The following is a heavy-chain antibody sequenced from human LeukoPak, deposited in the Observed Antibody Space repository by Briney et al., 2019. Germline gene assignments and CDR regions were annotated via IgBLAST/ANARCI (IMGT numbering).Heavy chain of an antibody. CDR2: INPNSGGA. CDR3: ARVTGYMIEDYFDY. CDR1: GYTFTGYY. J-gene: IGHJ4*02. Sequence: ASVKVSCKASGYTFTGYYMHWVRQAPGQGLEWMGWINPNSGGANYAQKFPGRVTMTRDTSISTAYMELSRLTSDDTAVYYCARVTGYMIEDYFDYWGQGTLVTVSS. V-gene: IGHV1-2*02. D-gene: IGHD3-22*01.